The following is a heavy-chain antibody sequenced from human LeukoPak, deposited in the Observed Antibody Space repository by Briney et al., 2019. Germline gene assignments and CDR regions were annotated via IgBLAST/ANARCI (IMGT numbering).Heavy chain of an antibody. CDR3: ARDRRSDTVTRTRKHYYGMDV. Sequence: GASVKVSCKASGYTFTSYYMHWVRQAPGQGLEWMGIINPSGGSTSYAQKFQGRVTMTRDTSTSTVYMELSSLRSEDTAVYYCARDRRSDTVTRTRKHYYGMDVWGQGTTVTVSS. D-gene: IGHD4-17*01. CDR1: GYTFTSYY. J-gene: IGHJ6*02. CDR2: INPSGGST. V-gene: IGHV1-46*01.